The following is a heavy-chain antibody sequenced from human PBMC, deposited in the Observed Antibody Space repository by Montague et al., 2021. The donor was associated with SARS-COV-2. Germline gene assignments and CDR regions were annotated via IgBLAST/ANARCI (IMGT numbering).Heavy chain of an antibody. J-gene: IGHJ6*02. CDR2: ISHGGGT. Sequence: SETLSLTCDVYGGSFSSYWSWIRQPPRRGLEWVGQISHGGGTNYXPSLKTRVTISVDTSKNQVSLKLSSVTAADTAVYYCASRCGGGRCYFGMDVWGQGTTVTVSS. D-gene: IGHD2-15*01. CDR1: GGSFSSY. CDR3: ASRCGGGRCYFGMDV. V-gene: IGHV4-34*01.